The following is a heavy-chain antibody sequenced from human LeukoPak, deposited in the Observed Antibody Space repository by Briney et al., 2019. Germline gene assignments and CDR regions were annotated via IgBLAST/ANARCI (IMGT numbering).Heavy chain of an antibody. CDR2: ISADAVDT. D-gene: IGHD2-8*02. J-gene: IGHJ5*02. Sequence: GGSLRLSCAASGFTVSKNYMSWVRQAPGKGLEWVSAISADAVDTFYAPSVKGRFTISRDNSKNTMYLQINSLRAEDTAIYYCAKDVWWSVSWGQGTLVTVSS. V-gene: IGHV3-23*01. CDR1: GFTVSKNY. CDR3: AKDVWWSVS.